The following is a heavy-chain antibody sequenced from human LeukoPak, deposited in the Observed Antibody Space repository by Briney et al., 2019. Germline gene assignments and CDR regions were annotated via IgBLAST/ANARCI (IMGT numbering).Heavy chain of an antibody. J-gene: IGHJ5*02. CDR2: ISAYNGNT. Sequence: AASVKVSCKASGYTFTSYAMNWVRQAPGQGLEWMGWISAYNGNTNYAQKLQGRVTMTTDTSTSTAYMELRSLRSDDTAVYYCARDDWFDPWGQGTLVTVSS. V-gene: IGHV1-18*01. CDR3: ARDDWFDP. CDR1: GYTFTSYA.